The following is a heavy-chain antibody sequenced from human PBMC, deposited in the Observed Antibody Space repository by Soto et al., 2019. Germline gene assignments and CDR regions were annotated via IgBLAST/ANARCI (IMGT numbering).Heavy chain of an antibody. CDR3: ARYGVPAANYNWFDP. D-gene: IGHD2-2*01. V-gene: IGHV4-34*01. Sequence: SETLSLTCAVYGGSFSGYYWSWIRQPPGKGLEWIGEINHSGSTNYNPSLKSRVTISVDTSKNQFSLKLSSVTAADTAVYYCARYGVPAANYNWFDPWGQGTLVTVSS. J-gene: IGHJ5*02. CDR2: INHSGST. CDR1: GGSFSGYY.